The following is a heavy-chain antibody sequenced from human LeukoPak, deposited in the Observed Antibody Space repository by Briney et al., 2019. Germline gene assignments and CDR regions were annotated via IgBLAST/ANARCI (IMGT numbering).Heavy chain of an antibody. CDR2: ISGGGGST. CDR1: GFTFSTYA. D-gene: IGHD6-19*01. J-gene: IGHJ4*02. CDR3: AKGAVAEGYYFDY. V-gene: IGHV3-23*01. Sequence: GGSLRLSCAASGFTFSTYAMSWVRQAPGKGLEWVSAISGGGGSTYYADSVKGRFTISRDNSKNTLNLQMNSLRAEDTAVYYCAKGAVAEGYYFDYWGQGTLVTVSS.